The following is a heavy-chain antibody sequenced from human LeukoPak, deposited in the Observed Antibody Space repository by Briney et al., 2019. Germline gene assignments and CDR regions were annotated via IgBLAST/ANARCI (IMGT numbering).Heavy chain of an antibody. CDR1: GYAFTDFY. Sequence: ASVKVSCKASGYAFTDFYLHWVRRAPGQGLESVGWINPNSGGTNYTQKFQGRVTMTSDTSISTAYMKLSGLRSDDTAIYYCARDLYRSSYKYDNSGSGWLDPWGQGTLVTVSS. CDR2: INPNSGGT. J-gene: IGHJ5*02. D-gene: IGHD3-22*01. V-gene: IGHV1-2*02. CDR3: ARDLYRSSYKYDNSGSGWLDP.